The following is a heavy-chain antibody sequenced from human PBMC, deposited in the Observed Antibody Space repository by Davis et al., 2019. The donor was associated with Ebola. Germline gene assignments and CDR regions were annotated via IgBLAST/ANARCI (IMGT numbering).Heavy chain of an antibody. V-gene: IGHV3-53*05. Sequence: GESLKISCEASGFSVSAKYMSWVRLAPGKGLEWVSVIYDHSTAYADSVRGRFIISRDKSNNTLYLEMNSLRVDDTAVYYCATTQWLREFDNWGQGTLVTVSS. D-gene: IGHD6-19*01. CDR3: ATTQWLREFDN. CDR2: IYDHST. J-gene: IGHJ4*02. CDR1: GFSVSAKY.